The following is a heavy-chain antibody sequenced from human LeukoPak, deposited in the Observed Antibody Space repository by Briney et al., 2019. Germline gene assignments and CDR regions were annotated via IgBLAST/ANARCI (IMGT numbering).Heavy chain of an antibody. CDR2: ISGSGGST. CDR3: AITHYYDSSGYD. D-gene: IGHD3-22*01. V-gene: IGHV3-23*01. Sequence: GGSLRLSCAASGFTFSSYAIHWVRQAPGKGLEWVSAISGSGGSTYYADSVKGRFTISRDNSKNTLYLQMNSLRAEDTAVYYCAITHYYDSSGYDWGQGTLVTVSS. J-gene: IGHJ4*02. CDR1: GFTFSSYA.